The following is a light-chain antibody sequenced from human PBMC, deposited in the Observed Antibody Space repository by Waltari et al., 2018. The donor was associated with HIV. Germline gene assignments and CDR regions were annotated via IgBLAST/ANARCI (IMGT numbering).Light chain of an antibody. V-gene: IGLV1-47*01. CDR2: RNK. Sequence: QSVLTQPPSATGTPGQRVTISCSGSSSHIGSNYVHWYQQLPGTTPNLLIYRNKQRPSGVPDRFSASKSGTSASLAIRGLRSEDEGDYYCAAWDDSLGGRGLFGGGTRLTVL. CDR1: SSHIGSNY. J-gene: IGLJ3*02. CDR3: AAWDDSLGGRGL.